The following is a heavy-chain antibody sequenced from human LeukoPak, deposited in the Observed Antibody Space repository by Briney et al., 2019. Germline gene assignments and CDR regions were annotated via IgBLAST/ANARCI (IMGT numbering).Heavy chain of an antibody. CDR3: AKSRVARDDAFDI. J-gene: IGHJ3*02. CDR2: INHSGST. V-gene: IGHV4-34*01. D-gene: IGHD2-15*01. Sequence: SETLSLTCAVYGGSFSGYYWSWIRQPPGKGLEGIGEINHSGSTNYNPSLKGRVTISVDTSKNQFSLKLSSVTAADTAVYYCAKSRVARDDAFDIWGQGTMVTVSS. CDR1: GGSFSGYY.